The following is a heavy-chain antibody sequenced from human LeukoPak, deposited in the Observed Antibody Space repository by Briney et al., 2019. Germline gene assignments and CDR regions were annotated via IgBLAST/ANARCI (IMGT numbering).Heavy chain of an antibody. V-gene: IGHV4-34*01. CDR1: GGSFSGYN. CDR2: INHSGST. D-gene: IGHD6-19*01. CDR3: ARGPTAVRDY. Sequence: SETLSLTCAVYGGSFSGYNWSWIRQPPGKGLEWIGEINHSGSTNYNPSLKSRVTISVDTSKNQFSLKLSSVTAADTAVYYCARGPTAVRDYWGQGTLVTVSS. J-gene: IGHJ4*02.